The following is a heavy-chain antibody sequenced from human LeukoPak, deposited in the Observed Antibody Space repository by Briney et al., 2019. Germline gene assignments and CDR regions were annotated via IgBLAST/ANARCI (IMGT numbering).Heavy chain of an antibody. J-gene: IGHJ4*02. D-gene: IGHD3-10*01. CDR1: GFTFSSYS. CDR2: ISSSSSYI. V-gene: IGHV3-21*01. Sequence: GGSLSHPCAASGFTFSSYSMNWVRQAPGKGLEWVSSISSSSSYIYYADSVKGRFTISRDNAKNSLYLQMNSLRAEDTAVYYCARENDYYGSGSYYRDYFDYWGQGTLITVSS. CDR3: ARENDYYGSGSYYRDYFDY.